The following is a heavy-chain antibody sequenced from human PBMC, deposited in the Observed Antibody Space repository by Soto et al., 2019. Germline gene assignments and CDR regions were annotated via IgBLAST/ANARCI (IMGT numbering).Heavy chain of an antibody. CDR1: GGSFSGYY. D-gene: IGHD4-17*01. V-gene: IGHV4-34*01. Sequence: QVQLQQWGAGLLKPSETLSLTCAVSGGSFSGYYWSWIRQPPGKGLEWIGEINPSGSTNYTPSLKSRVTMSGDTPKNQFSLKLTSVTAADTAVYYCARGRDGGAANWGQGTLVTVSS. J-gene: IGHJ4*02. CDR3: ARGRDGGAAN. CDR2: INPSGST.